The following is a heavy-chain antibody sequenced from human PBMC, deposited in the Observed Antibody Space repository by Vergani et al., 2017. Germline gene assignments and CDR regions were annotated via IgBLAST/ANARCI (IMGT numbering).Heavy chain of an antibody. CDR2: INPNSGGT. CDR1: GYTFTGYY. V-gene: IGHV1-2*02. D-gene: IGHD6-6*01. Sequence: QVQLVQSGAEVKKPGASVKVSCKASGYTFTGYYMHWVRQAPGQGLEWMGWINPNSGGTNYAQKFQGRVTMTRDTSISTAYMELSRLRSDDTAVYYCARDSGGGIAARLYYYYYYMDVWGKGTTVTVS. J-gene: IGHJ6*03. CDR3: ARDSGGGIAARLYYYYYYMDV.